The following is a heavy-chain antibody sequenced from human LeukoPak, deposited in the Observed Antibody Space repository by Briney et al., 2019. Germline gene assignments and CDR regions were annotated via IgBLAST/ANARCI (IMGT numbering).Heavy chain of an antibody. J-gene: IGHJ3*02. V-gene: IGHV4-59*01. CDR1: GGSISSYY. Sequence: AETLSLTCTVSGGSISSYYWSWIRQPPGKGLEWIGYIYNSGSTNYNPSLTSRVTISVDTSKNQYSLKMSSVTAADTAVYYCARDSGGPHSGFEIWGQGTMVTASS. D-gene: IGHD1-26*01. CDR3: ARDSGGPHSGFEI. CDR2: IYNSGST.